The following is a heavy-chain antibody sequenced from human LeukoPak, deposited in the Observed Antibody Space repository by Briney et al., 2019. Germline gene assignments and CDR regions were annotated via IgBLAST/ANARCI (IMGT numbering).Heavy chain of an antibody. J-gene: IGHJ4*02. CDR3: ARSASSGYYYEFDY. Sequence: GGALKISCKGSGCSFTSYWIGWVRQMPGKGLEWMGSIYSGDSDNRYSPSFQGQVTISVHKSVSTAYLQWISLRAWDTGMCFCARSASSGYYYEFDYWGQGTLVTVSS. CDR1: GCSFTSYW. D-gene: IGHD3-22*01. CDR2: IYSGDSDN. V-gene: IGHV5-51*01.